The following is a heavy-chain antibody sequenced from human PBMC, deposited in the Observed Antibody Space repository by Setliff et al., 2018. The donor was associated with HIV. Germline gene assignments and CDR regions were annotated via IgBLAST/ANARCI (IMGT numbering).Heavy chain of an antibody. CDR1: GDSMNSVSYS. CDR2: VYARGSA. V-gene: IGHV4-61*09. CDR3: ARAKTIGSSALFLDP. D-gene: IGHD2-2*03. J-gene: IGHJ5*02. Sequence: SETLSLTCTVSGDSMNSVSYSWAWLRQSAGKGPEWIGHVYARGSANYNPSLTSRVTISVPTSKNQFSLNLNPVTAADTATYYCARAKTIGSSALFLDPWGQGTPVTVSS.